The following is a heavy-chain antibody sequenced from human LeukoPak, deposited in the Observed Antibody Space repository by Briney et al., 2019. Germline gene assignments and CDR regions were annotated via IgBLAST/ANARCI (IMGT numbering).Heavy chain of an antibody. CDR1: GVSVSSGRYY. D-gene: IGHD6-13*01. V-gene: IGHV4-61*01. CDR3: ASYSSSWYYFDY. Sequence: PSETLSLTCTVSGVSVSSGRYYWSWIRQPPGKGLEWIGYIYYSGSTNYNPSLKSRVTISVDTSKNQFSLKLSSVTAADTAVYYCASYSSSWYYFDYWGQGTLVTVSS. J-gene: IGHJ4*02. CDR2: IYYSGST.